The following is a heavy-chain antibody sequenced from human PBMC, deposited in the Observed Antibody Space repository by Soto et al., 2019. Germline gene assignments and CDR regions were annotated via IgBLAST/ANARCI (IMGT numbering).Heavy chain of an antibody. V-gene: IGHV4-34*01. CDR1: GGSFSGYY. CDR3: ARGQKEEETMQLWFLYYFDY. Sequence: SETLSLTCAVYGGSFSGYYWSWIRQPPGKGLEWIGEINHSGSTNYNPSLKSRVTISVDTSKNQFSLKLSSVTAADTAVYYCARGQKEEETMQLWFLYYFDYWGQGTLVTVSS. D-gene: IGHD5-18*01. CDR2: INHSGST. J-gene: IGHJ4*02.